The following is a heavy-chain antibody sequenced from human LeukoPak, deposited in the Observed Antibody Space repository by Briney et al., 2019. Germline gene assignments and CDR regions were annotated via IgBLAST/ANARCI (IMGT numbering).Heavy chain of an antibody. CDR1: GYTLSELS. CDR2: FDPEYGKT. D-gene: IGHD3-10*01. V-gene: IGHV1-24*01. CDR3: TTEGRYGSGTYYMTF. Sequence: ASVKVSCKVSGYTLSELSMHWLRQAPGKGLEWMGGFDPEYGKTIYAQKFQGRVTMTEDTSTDTVYMDLSSLRSEDTAVYYCTTEGRYGSGTYYMTFWGQGRLLTVSS. J-gene: IGHJ4*02.